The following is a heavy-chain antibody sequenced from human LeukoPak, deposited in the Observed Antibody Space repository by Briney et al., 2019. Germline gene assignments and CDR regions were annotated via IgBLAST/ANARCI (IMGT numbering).Heavy chain of an antibody. CDR3: AKSEGLSGSGRLGMDV. V-gene: IGHV3-23*01. CDR2: ISGSGGST. Sequence: PGGSLRLSCAASGFTSSSYAMSWVRQAPGKGLEWVSAISGSGGSTYYADSVKGRFTISRDNSINTLYLQMSSLRAEDAAVYYCAKSEGLSGSGRLGMDVWGQGTTVTVSS. D-gene: IGHD3-10*01. CDR1: GFTSSSYA. J-gene: IGHJ6*02.